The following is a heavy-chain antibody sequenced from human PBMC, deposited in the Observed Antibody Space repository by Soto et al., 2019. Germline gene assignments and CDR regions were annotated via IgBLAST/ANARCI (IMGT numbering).Heavy chain of an antibody. CDR1: GGTFSSYA. CDR3: ARGPPLIAARLFDY. Sequence: SVKVSCKASGGTFSSYAISWVRQAPGQGLEWMGGIIPIFGTANYAQKFQGRVTITADESTSTAYMELSSLRSEDTAVYYCARGPPLIAARLFDYWGQGTLVTVSS. D-gene: IGHD6-6*01. CDR2: IIPIFGTA. V-gene: IGHV1-69*13. J-gene: IGHJ4*02.